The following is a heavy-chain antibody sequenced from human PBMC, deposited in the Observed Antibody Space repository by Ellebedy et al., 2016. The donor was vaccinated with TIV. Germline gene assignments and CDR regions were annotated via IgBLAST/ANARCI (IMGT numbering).Heavy chain of an antibody. V-gene: IGHV4-30-4*01. J-gene: IGHJ4*02. D-gene: IGHD1-26*01. CDR2: ISYNGST. CDR1: SGSITSGGYY. CDR3: VRGQGRVGSLK. Sequence: MPSETLSLTCTVSSGSITSGGYYWNWIRQPPGKGLEWIGYISYNGSTYYKSSLKSRVNITADTSKNHFSLTVTSVTAADTAVYCVRGQGRVGSLKWGLGTLVTVSS.